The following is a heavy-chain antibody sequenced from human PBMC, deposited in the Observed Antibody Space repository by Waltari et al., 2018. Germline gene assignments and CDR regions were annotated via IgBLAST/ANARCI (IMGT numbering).Heavy chain of an antibody. CDR2: VWYDESNQ. D-gene: IGHD3-10*01. Sequence: QVQLVESGGGVVQPGKSLKLSCVASGFSFSSSGMHWVRQDPGKGLEWVAVVWYDESNQYYADSVKGRFTISRDNSKNTLYLQVNSLRAEDTAVYYCTRDISGRTAFDIWGQGTMVTVSS. V-gene: IGHV3-33*01. CDR3: TRDISGRTAFDI. CDR1: GFSFSSSG. J-gene: IGHJ3*02.